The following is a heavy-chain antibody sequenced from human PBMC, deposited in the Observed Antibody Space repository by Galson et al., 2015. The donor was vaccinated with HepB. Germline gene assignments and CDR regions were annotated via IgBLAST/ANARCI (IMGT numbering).Heavy chain of an antibody. D-gene: IGHD1-20*01. J-gene: IGHJ4*02. CDR2: TYYRSKWYS. CDR1: GDSVSNKDIT. Sequence: CAISGDSVSNKDITWNWLRQSPSRGLEWLGRTYYRSKWYSDYPDSLKSQVNISPDTSKNQFFLYLNSVTPEDTAVYYCARAPDNWDARGNYYFDYWGQGTLVTVSS. V-gene: IGHV6-1*01. CDR3: ARAPDNWDARGNYYFDY.